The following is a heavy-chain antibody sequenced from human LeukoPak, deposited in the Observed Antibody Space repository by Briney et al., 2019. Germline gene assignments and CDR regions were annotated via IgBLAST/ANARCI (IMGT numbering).Heavy chain of an antibody. V-gene: IGHV1-8*01. Sequence: ASVKVSCKASGYTFTSYDINWVRQATGQGLEWMGWMNPNSGNTGYAQKFQGRVTMTRNTSISTAYMELSSLRSEDTAVYYCARDRVYCSGGSCYSADEAVYYYYGMDVWGKGTTVTVSS. J-gene: IGHJ6*04. CDR3: ARDRVYCSGGSCYSADEAVYYYYGMDV. CDR2: MNPNSGNT. D-gene: IGHD2-15*01. CDR1: GYTFTSYD.